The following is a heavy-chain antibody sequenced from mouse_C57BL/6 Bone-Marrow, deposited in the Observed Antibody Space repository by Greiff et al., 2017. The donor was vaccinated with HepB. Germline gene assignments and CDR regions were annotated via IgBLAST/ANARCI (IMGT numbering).Heavy chain of an antibody. D-gene: IGHD1-1*01. J-gene: IGHJ4*01. CDR2: IDPEDGDT. Sequence: EVKLVESGAELVRPGASVKLSCTASGFNIKDYYMHWVKQRPEQGLEWIGRIDPEDGDTEYAPKFQGKATMTADTSSNTAYLQLSSLTSEDTAVYYCTTDHYGSRNYAMDYWGQGTSVTVSS. CDR3: TTDHYGSRNYAMDY. CDR1: GFNIKDYY. V-gene: IGHV14-1*01.